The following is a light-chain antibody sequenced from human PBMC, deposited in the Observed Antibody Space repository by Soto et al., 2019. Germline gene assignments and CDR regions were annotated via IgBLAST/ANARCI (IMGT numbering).Light chain of an antibody. CDR3: QQCRNWPLI. V-gene: IGKV3-15*01. J-gene: IGKJ4*01. CDR2: DAS. Sequence: EIVMTQSPATLSVSPGEGATLSCKASQNVYNNLAWYQQRPGQPPRLLIYDASTRATGISARFSGSGYGTEFTLTISSLQSEDFADYFGQQCRNWPLIFGGGTKVDIK. CDR1: QNVYNN.